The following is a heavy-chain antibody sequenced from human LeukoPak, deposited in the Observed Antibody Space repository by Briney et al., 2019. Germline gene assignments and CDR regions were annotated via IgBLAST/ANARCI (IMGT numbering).Heavy chain of an antibody. J-gene: IGHJ6*03. CDR1: GYTFTSYA. CDR2: SNTNTGNP. V-gene: IGHV7-4-1*02. CDR3: ARGGPIQLWLSFPPVDDYYYYMDV. D-gene: IGHD5-18*01. Sequence: GASVKVSCKASGYTFTSYAMNWVRQAPGQGLEWMGWSNTNTGNPTYAQGFTGRFVFSLDTSVSTAYLQISSLKAEDTAVYYCARGGPIQLWLSFPPVDDYYYYMDVWGKGTTVTVSS.